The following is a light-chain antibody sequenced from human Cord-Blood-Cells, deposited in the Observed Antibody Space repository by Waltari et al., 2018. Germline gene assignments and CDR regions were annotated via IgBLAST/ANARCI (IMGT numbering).Light chain of an antibody. CDR3: AAWDDSLSGV. Sequence: QSVLTQPPSASGTPGQRVTTSCSGSSPNLGRTYVYWYQQLPGTAPKLLIYRNNQRPSGVPDRFSGSKSGTSASLAISGLRSEDEADYYCAAWDDSLSGVFGGGTKLTVL. J-gene: IGLJ3*02. CDR1: SPNLGRTY. CDR2: RNN. V-gene: IGLV1-47*01.